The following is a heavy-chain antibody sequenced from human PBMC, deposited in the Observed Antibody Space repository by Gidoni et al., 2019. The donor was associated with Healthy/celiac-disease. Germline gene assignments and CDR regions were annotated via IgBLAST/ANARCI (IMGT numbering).Heavy chain of an antibody. CDR2: ISGSGGST. J-gene: IGHJ5*02. CDR3: AKVPYYYDSSGYSP. V-gene: IGHV3-23*01. CDR1: GFPLRSYA. D-gene: IGHD3-22*01. Sequence: EVQLLESGGGLVQPGGSLRLSCAASGFPLRSYAMSWVRQAPGKGLEWVSAISGSGGSTYYADSVKGRFTISRDNSKNTLYLQMNSLRAEDTAVYYCAKVPYYYDSSGYSPWGQGTLVTVSS.